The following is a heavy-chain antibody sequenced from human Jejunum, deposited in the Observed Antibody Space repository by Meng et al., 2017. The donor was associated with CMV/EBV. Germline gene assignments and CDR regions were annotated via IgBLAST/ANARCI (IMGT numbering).Heavy chain of an antibody. J-gene: IGHJ4*02. V-gene: IGHV1-69*12. Sequence: QVQLMQSGGEVKEPGSSMKGSCKSSGGSVNNYAFNWVRQAPGQGLEWMGGIIAIFKTPNYAQKFQGRLTITADESTGTSYMELTSLTSEDTAVYYCARGFLNGYQPFDYWGQGTLVTVSS. CDR1: GGSVNNYA. CDR2: IIAIFKTP. D-gene: IGHD5-24*01. CDR3: ARGFLNGYQPFDY.